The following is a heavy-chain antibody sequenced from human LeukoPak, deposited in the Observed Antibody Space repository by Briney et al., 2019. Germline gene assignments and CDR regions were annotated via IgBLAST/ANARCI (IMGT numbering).Heavy chain of an antibody. V-gene: IGHV4-61*09. CDR2: IYTSGST. CDR1: GGSISSGSYD. Sequence: SSETLSLTCTLSGGSISSGSYDLYWIRQPAGKGLEWIGHIYTSGSTDYTPSLKSRVTISLATTNNQFSLKLTSVIAADTAIYYCTKGRGIWGQGTLVTVSS. CDR3: TKGRGI. D-gene: IGHD3-10*01. J-gene: IGHJ4*02.